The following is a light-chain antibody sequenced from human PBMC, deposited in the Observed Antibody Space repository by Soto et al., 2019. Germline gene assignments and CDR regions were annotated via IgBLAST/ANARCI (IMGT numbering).Light chain of an antibody. CDR3: AAWDDSLSGWV. V-gene: IGLV1-47*01. J-gene: IGLJ3*02. CDR2: RNN. Sequence: QAVVTQPPSASGTPGQRVTISCSGSSSNIGSNFVYWYQQFPGTAPKLLIYRNNHRPSGVPDRFSGSKSGTSASLAISGLPSEDEADYYCAAWDDSLSGWVFGGGTKLTVL. CDR1: SSNIGSNF.